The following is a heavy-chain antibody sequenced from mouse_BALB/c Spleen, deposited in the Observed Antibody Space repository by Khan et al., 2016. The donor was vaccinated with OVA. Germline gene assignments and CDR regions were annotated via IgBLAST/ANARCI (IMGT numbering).Heavy chain of an antibody. V-gene: IGHV5-6-5*01. CDR3: ARDYWFVY. CDR2: INSGGNT. J-gene: IGHJ3*01. Sequence: EVELVESGGGSVKPGESLKVSCAASGFTFSNYGMSWVRQTPEKRMEWVASINSGGNTYYPDSVKGRFTISRDNVRNILYLQMSSLRSEDTAMYYCARDYWFVYWGQGTLVTVSA. CDR1: GFTFSNYG.